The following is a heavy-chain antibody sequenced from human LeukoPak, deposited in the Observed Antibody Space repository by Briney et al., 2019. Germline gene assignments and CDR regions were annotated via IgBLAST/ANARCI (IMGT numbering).Heavy chain of an antibody. CDR3: AREGLLLERAFDI. Sequence: ASVKVSCKASGYTFTIYAMHWVRQAPGQRLEWMGWINAGNGNTKYSQKFQGRVTITRDTSASTAYMELSSLRSEDTAVYYCAREGLLLERAFDIWGQGTMVTVSS. CDR1: GYTFTIYA. D-gene: IGHD1-26*01. CDR2: INAGNGNT. J-gene: IGHJ3*02. V-gene: IGHV1-3*01.